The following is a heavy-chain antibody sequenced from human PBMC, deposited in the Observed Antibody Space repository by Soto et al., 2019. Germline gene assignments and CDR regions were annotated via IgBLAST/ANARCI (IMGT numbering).Heavy chain of an antibody. V-gene: IGHV4-30-2*01. CDR1: GGSISSGGYS. Sequence: SETLSLTCAVSGGSISSGGYSWSWIRQPPGKGLEWIGYIYHSGSTYYNPSLKSRVTISVDRSKNQFSLKLSSVAAADTAVYYCAREPPTAGGVDYCGQGTLVTVSS. J-gene: IGHJ4*02. CDR2: IYHSGST. D-gene: IGHD1-26*01. CDR3: AREPPTAGGVDY.